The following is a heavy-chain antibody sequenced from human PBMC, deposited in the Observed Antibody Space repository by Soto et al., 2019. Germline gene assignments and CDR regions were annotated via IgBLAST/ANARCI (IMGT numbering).Heavy chain of an antibody. J-gene: IGHJ6*02. V-gene: IGHV4-61*03. Sequence: GSTNYNPSLKSRLTISLNTSKKHFSLKLSSVTAADTAVYYCARGTRATQYYYYFYGMDVWDQGTTVTVSS. CDR2: GST. CDR3: ARGTRATQYYYYFYGMDV.